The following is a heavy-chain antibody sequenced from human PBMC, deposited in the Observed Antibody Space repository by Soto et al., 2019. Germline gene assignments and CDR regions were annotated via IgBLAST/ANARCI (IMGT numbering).Heavy chain of an antibody. CDR3: AHAGAQSQPDQKGGPFDY. D-gene: IGHD2-15*01. V-gene: IGHV2-5*02. Sequence: QITLKESGPTLVKPTQTLTLTCTFSGSSFSISGVGVGWIRQPPGKALEWLALIYWEDDKRYSPSLRSRLTITKDNSKNQMVLTITNMDPVDRCTYYCAHAGAQSQPDQKGGPFDYWGQGTLVTVSS. CDR1: GSSFSISGVG. J-gene: IGHJ4*02. CDR2: IYWEDDK.